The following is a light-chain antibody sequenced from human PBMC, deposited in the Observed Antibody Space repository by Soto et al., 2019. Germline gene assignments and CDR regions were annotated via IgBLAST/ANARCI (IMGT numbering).Light chain of an antibody. CDR2: DAS. V-gene: IGKV3-11*01. J-gene: IGKJ4*01. Sequence: DIVLTQSPATLSLSPGERATLSCRASQSVSSYLAWYQQKPGQAPRLLIYDASSRATGIPARFSGSGSGTDFTLTISSLEPEDFAVYYCKQRSNWPPLTFGGGTKVEIK. CDR3: KQRSNWPPLT. CDR1: QSVSSY.